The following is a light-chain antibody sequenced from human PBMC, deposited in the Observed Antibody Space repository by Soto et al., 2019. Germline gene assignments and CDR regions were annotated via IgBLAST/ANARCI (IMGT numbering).Light chain of an antibody. V-gene: IGKV3-20*01. CDR3: QQYGRSPLLYT. CDR1: QSVTNNF. J-gene: IGKJ2*01. CDR2: GAS. Sequence: ESVVTQSPGTLSLSPGERATISCRASQSVTNNFLAWYQQKPGQAPRLLIYGASTRAAGVPDRFSGSGSGTDFTLTITRLEPEDFAVYYCQQYGRSPLLYTFGQGTTLGVK.